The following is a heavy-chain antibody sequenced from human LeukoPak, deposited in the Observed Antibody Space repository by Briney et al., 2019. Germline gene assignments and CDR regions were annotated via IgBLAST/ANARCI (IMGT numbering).Heavy chain of an antibody. Sequence: GGSLRLSCAASGFTFSSYSMNWVRQAPGKGLEWVSSISSSSSYIYYADSVKGRFTISRDNAKNSLYLQMNSLRAEDTAVYYCARGKSGSYWLPFDYWGQGTLVTVSS. CDR2: ISSSSSYI. J-gene: IGHJ4*02. V-gene: IGHV3-21*01. CDR3: ARGKSGSYWLPFDY. D-gene: IGHD1-26*01. CDR1: GFTFSSYS.